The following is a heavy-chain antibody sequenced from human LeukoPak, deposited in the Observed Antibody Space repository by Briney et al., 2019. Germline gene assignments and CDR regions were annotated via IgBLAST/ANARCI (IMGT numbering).Heavy chain of an antibody. CDR3: GTGHSGSYYVGHDAFDI. Sequence: PGGSLRLSCAASGFTFSSYWMSWVRQAPGKGLEWVANIKQDGSEKYYVDSVKGRFTISRDNAKNSLYLQMNSLRAEDTAVYYYGTGHSGSYYVGHDAFDIWGQGTMVTVSS. CDR1: GFTFSSYW. CDR2: IKQDGSEK. V-gene: IGHV3-7*01. D-gene: IGHD1-26*01. J-gene: IGHJ3*02.